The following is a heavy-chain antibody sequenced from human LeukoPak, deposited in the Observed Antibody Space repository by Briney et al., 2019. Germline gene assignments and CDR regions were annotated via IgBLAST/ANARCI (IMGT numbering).Heavy chain of an antibody. Sequence: GGSLGLSCAASGFSFSRYTMHWVRQAPGKGLEYVSAISSNGGSTYYVKSVKGRFTISRDNSKKTLYLQMGSLRAEDMAVYYCASSYDSSGYIPFDYWGQGTLVTVSS. CDR3: ASSYDSSGYIPFDY. CDR1: GFSFSRYT. D-gene: IGHD3-22*01. J-gene: IGHJ4*02. CDR2: ISSNGGST. V-gene: IGHV3-64*01.